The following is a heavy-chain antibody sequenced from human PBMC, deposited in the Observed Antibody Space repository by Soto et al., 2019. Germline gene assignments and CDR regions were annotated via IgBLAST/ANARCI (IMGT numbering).Heavy chain of an antibody. CDR2: IYSGGST. CDR1: GFTVSTNY. Sequence: EVQLVESGGGLVQPGGSLRLSCAASGFTVSTNYMSWVRQAPGKGLEWVSVIYSGGSTFYADAVRGRCTISSEHSKNTVHLQINSLRAEDTAVYYCARDPWAADYWGQGTLVTVSS. D-gene: IGHD3-16*01. J-gene: IGHJ4*02. V-gene: IGHV3-66*01. CDR3: ARDPWAADY.